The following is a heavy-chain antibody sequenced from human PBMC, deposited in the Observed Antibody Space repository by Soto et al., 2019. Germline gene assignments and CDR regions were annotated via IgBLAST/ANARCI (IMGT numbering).Heavy chain of an antibody. CDR1: DGSLSDDY. CDR2: IHPSGST. V-gene: IGHV4-34*02. Sequence: QVQLQQWGAGLLKPSETLSLTCAAYDGSLSDDYYTWTRQSPGKGLEWIGEIHPSGSTYYNPFLKTRVTLSQDTSKKQFSLNLISVTAADTGEYYCSRGNDAYKGGRTWGQGTLVTVSS. D-gene: IGHD1-1*01. J-gene: IGHJ5*02. CDR3: SRGNDAYKGGRT.